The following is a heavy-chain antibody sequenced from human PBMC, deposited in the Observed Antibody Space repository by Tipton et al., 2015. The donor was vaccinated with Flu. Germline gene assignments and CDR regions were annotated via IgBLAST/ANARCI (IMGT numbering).Heavy chain of an antibody. CDR2: IYPADSDT. J-gene: IGHJ4*02. Sequence: VQLVQSGAEVKKPGESLKISCKDSGYSFPISWIGWVRQMPGKGLEWMGIIYPADSDTRYRPSFRSQVTISADKAIRTAYLQWNSLKASDTAIYFCANERGYWGQGTVVTVSS. CDR1: GYSFPISW. CDR3: ANERGY. V-gene: IGHV5-51*01.